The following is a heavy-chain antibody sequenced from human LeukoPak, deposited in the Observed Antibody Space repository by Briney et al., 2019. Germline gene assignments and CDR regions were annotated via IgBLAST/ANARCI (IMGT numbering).Heavy chain of an antibody. V-gene: IGHV3-49*04. CDR1: GFTLGDYS. J-gene: IGHJ6*02. D-gene: IGHD3-22*01. CDR3: TRDRVTYYYDSSGRQYHYYYYGKDV. CDR2: IRSKAYGGTT. Sequence: GGSLSLSCTASGFTLGDYSMSWVRQAPGKGLEWVGFIRSKAYGGTTEYAASVKGRFTISRDDSKSIAYLQMNSLKTEDTAVYYCTRDRVTYYYDSSGRQYHYYYYGKDVWGRGTTVTVSS.